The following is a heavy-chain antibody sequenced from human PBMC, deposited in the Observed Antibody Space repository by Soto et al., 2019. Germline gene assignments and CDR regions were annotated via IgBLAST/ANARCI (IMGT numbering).Heavy chain of an antibody. CDR1: GYTFTVYG. CDR3: ARGYSTGLMDV. J-gene: IGHJ6*02. V-gene: IGHV1-18*01. D-gene: IGHD3-10*01. Sequence: DSVKASCKASGYTFTVYGISWVGQATGQGLEWMGWISTYNGNTNYAQKLQDRVTMTTDTSTSTAYMELRSLRSDDTAVYYCARGYSTGLMDVWGQGTTVTVSS. CDR2: ISTYNGNT.